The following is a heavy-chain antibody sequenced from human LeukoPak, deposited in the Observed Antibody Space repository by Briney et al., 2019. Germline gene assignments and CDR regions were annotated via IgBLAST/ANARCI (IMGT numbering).Heavy chain of an antibody. CDR3: ANGAGIASYFDS. J-gene: IGHJ4*02. Sequence: GGSLRLSCAASGFTFSSYDMSWVRQAPGKGLEWVSAISGSGGSTYYADSVKGRFTISRDNSKNMLYLQMNSLRAEDTAVYYCANGAGIASYFDSWGQGTLVTVSS. V-gene: IGHV3-23*01. D-gene: IGHD6-13*01. CDR2: ISGSGGST. CDR1: GFTFSSYD.